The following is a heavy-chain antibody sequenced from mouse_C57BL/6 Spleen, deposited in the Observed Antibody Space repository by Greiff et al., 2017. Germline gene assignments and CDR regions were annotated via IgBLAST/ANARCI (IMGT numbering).Heavy chain of an antibody. V-gene: IGHV1-55*01. CDR3: ARGGTAQVSD. Sequence: QVHVQQPGAELVKPGASVKMSCKASGYTFTSYWITWVKQRPGQGLEWIGDINPGNGGTNYNEKFKSKATLTVDKSSSTAYMQLSSLTSEDSAVYYCARGGTAQVSDWGQGTTLTVSS. CDR2: INPGNGGT. D-gene: IGHD3-2*02. J-gene: IGHJ2*01. CDR1: GYTFTSYW.